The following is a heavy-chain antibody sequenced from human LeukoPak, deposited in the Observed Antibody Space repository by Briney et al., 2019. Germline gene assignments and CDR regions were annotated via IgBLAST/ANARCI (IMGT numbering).Heavy chain of an antibody. V-gene: IGHV4-4*07. CDR1: GGSISSYY. D-gene: IGHD1-26*01. J-gene: IGHJ5*02. Sequence: SETLSLTCTVSGGSISSYYWSWIRQPAGKGLEWIGRIYTSGSTNYNPSLKSRVTMSVDTSKNQFSLKLSSVTAADTAVYYCARELVGATTLSWFDPWGQGTLVTVSS. CDR2: IYTSGST. CDR3: ARELVGATTLSWFDP.